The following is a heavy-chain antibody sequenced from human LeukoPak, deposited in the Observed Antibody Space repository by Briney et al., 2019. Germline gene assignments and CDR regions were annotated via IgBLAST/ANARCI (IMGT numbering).Heavy chain of an antibody. V-gene: IGHV5-51*01. CDR2: IYPGDSGP. CDR1: GYSFTSYC. D-gene: IGHD1-26*01. J-gene: IGHJ3*01. CDR3: GMSGNRVPLQDDVFDV. Sequence: GESLKISCKVSGYSFTSYCIGWVRQMPGKGLGWMGIIYPGDSGPTYSPSFQGQVTISVDKSISTAYLQWSSLQASDTAMYYCGMSGNRVPLQDDVFDVWGQGTMVTVST.